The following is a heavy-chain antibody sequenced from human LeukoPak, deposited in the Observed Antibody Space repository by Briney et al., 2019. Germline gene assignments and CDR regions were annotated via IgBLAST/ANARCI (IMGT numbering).Heavy chain of an antibody. D-gene: IGHD1-26*01. CDR1: GFTFSSYA. J-gene: IGHJ1*01. Sequence: TGGSLRLSCAASGFTFSSYAMHWVRPAPGKGLEWVAVISYDGSNKYYADSVKGRFTISRDNSKNTLYLQMNSLRAEDTAVYYCARRRYSGSYPFQHWGQGTLVTVSS. V-gene: IGHV3-30-3*01. CDR2: ISYDGSNK. CDR3: ARRRYSGSYPFQH.